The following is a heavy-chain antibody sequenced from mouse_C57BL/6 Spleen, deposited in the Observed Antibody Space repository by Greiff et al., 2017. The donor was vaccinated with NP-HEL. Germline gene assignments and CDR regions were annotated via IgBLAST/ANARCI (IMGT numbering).Heavy chain of an antibody. D-gene: IGHD1-1*01. CDR1: GYTFTSYW. CDR3: ARSPFTTVVADY. V-gene: IGHV1-64*01. Sequence: VQLQQSGAELVKPGASVKLSCKASGYTFTSYWMHWVKQRPGQGLEWIGMIHPNSGSTNYNEKFKSKATLTVDKSSSTAYMQLSSLTSEDSAVYYCARSPFTTVVADYWGQGTTLTVSS. J-gene: IGHJ2*01. CDR2: IHPNSGST.